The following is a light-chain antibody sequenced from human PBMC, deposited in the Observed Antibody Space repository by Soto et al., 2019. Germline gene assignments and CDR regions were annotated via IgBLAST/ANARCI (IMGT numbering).Light chain of an antibody. CDR1: QTITTW. J-gene: IGKJ1*01. CDR3: QQYNIYPWT. Sequence: DIQMTQSPSTLSASVGDRVTITCRASQTITTWLAWYQQKPGKAPKLLIYDASSLESGVPSRFSGSGSGTEFTLTISSLQPDDFAAYYCQQYNIYPWTFGQGTKVDIK. CDR2: DAS. V-gene: IGKV1-5*01.